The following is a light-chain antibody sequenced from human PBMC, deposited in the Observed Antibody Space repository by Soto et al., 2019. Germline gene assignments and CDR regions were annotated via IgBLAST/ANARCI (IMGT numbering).Light chain of an antibody. CDR2: DVD. J-gene: IGLJ2*01. V-gene: IGLV2-23*02. Sequence: QSALTQPAAVSGSPGQSITISCSGSGNDVATYNLVSWYQQEPGKAPKLMIFDVDKRPSGISNRFSGSKSGSTASLTISGLQSEDESDYFCCSYAGGGTLLFGGGTKLTVL. CDR1: GNDVATYNL. CDR3: CSYAGGGTLL.